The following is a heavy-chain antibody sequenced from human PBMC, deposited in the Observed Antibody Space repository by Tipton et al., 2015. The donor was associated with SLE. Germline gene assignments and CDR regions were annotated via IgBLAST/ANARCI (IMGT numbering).Heavy chain of an antibody. V-gene: IGHV4-59*01. Sequence: LRLSCTVSSGSISSSYWSWIRQPPGKGLEWIGYIYHSGSTNYNPSLKSRVTISVDTSKNQFSLKLSSVTAADTAAYYCARGNHRWLPFPFDYWGQGTLVTVSS. D-gene: IGHD6-19*01. J-gene: IGHJ4*02. CDR1: SGSISSSY. CDR3: ARGNHRWLPFPFDY. CDR2: IYHSGST.